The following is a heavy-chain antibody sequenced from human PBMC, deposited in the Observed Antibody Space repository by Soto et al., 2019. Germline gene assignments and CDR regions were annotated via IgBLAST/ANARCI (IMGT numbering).Heavy chain of an antibody. CDR2: IIPIFGTA. V-gene: IGHV1-69*13. CDR3: AREPAALAGYIGYDLIYYYGMDV. D-gene: IGHD5-12*01. CDR1: GGTFSSYA. Sequence: SVKVSCKASGGTFSSYAISWVRQAPGQGLEWMGGIIPIFGTANYAQKFQGRVTITADESTSTAYMELSSLRSEDTAVYYCAREPAALAGYIGYDLIYYYGMDVWGHGTTVTVSS. J-gene: IGHJ6*02.